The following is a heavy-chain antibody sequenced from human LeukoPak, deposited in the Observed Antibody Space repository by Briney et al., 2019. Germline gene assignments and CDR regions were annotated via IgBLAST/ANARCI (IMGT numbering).Heavy chain of an antibody. CDR3: ARGYCSSTSCYGRLYYFDY. D-gene: IGHD2-2*01. J-gene: IGHJ4*02. CDR2: IKQDGSEK. V-gene: IGHV3-7*01. CDR1: GFTFSSYW. Sequence: GGSLRLSCAASGFTFSSYWMSWVRQAPGEGLEWVANIKQDGSEKYYVDSVKGRFTISRDNAKNSLYLQMNSLRAEDTAVYYCARGYCSSTSCYGRLYYFDYWGQGTLVTVSS.